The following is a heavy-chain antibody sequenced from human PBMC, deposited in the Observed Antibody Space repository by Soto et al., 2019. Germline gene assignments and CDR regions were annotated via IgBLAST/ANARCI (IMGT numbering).Heavy chain of an antibody. V-gene: IGHV4-4*07. Sequence: SETLSLTCTVSGGSISSYYWSWIRQPAGKGLEWIGRIYTSGSTNYNPSLKSRVTMSVDTSKNQFSLKLSSVTAADTAVYYCARTPWIHSSIWYFDYWGQGTLVTVSS. D-gene: IGHD6-13*01. J-gene: IGHJ4*02. CDR2: IYTSGST. CDR1: GGSISSYY. CDR3: ARTPWIHSSIWYFDY.